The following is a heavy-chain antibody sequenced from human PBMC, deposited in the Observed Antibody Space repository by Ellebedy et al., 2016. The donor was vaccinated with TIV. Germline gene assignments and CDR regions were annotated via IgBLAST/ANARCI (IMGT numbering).Heavy chain of an antibody. Sequence: ASVKVSCXASGYTFTSYDINWVRQATGQGLEWMGWMNPNSGNTGYAQKFQGRVTMTRNTSISTAYMELSSLRSEDTAVYYCARSYSYYDFWSGYPSPWGQGTLVTVSS. CDR1: GYTFTSYD. CDR2: MNPNSGNT. V-gene: IGHV1-8*01. CDR3: ARSYSYYDFWSGYPSP. J-gene: IGHJ5*02. D-gene: IGHD3-3*01.